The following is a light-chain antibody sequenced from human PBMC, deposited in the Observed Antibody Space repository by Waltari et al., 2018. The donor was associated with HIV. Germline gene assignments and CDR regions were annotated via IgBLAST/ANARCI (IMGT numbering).Light chain of an antibody. V-gene: IGLV2-14*02. CDR1: SSNVGSDDL. CDR3: ATWDDSLNSPV. CDR2: EVT. J-gene: IGLJ3*02. Sequence: QSALTQPASVSGSPGQSITISCTGTSSNVGSDDLVSWYQQHPGEAPKLIIYEVTKRPSGVSNRVSGSKSGTSASLAISGLQSEDESDYYCATWDDSLNSPVFGGGTKLTVL.